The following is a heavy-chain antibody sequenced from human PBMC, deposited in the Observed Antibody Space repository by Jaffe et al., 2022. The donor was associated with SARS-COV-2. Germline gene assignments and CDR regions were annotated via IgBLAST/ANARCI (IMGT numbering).Heavy chain of an antibody. CDR1: GFTFSNAW. J-gene: IGHJ4*02. CDR3: TTVLKTYYDILTGYYGGYYFDY. V-gene: IGHV3-15*01. D-gene: IGHD3-9*01. Sequence: EVQLVESGGGLVKPGGSLRLSCAASGFTFSNAWMSWVRQAPGKGLEWVGRIKSKTDGGTTDYAAPVKGRFTISRDDSKNTLYLQMNSLKTEDTAVYYCTTVLKTYYDILTGYYGGYYFDYWGQGTLVTVSS. CDR2: IKSKTDGGTT.